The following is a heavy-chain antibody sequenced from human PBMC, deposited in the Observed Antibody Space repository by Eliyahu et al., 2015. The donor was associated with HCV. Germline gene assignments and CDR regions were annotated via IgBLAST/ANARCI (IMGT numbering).Heavy chain of an antibody. D-gene: IGHD5-12*01. V-gene: IGHV3-74*01. J-gene: IGHJ4*02. CDR3: AKGGGYTLDY. CDR1: GFIFSSYW. CDR2: IXLDGSTT. Sequence: GLVQPGGSLRLSCAASGFIFSSYWMHWVRQAPGKGLVXVSRIXLDGSTTTYADPVRGRFTISRDDATNTLYLQMNTLRAEDTXVYYCAKGGGYTLDYWGQGTLVTVSS.